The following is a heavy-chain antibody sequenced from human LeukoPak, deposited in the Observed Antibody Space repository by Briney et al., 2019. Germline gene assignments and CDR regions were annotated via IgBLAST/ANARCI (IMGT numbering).Heavy chain of an antibody. V-gene: IGHV4-34*01. CDR2: INHSGST. D-gene: IGHD3-22*01. J-gene: IGHJ3*02. CDR3: ARDVYYYDSSHSRAFDI. CDR1: GESFSGYY. Sequence: PSETLSLTCAVYGESFSGYYWSWIRQPPGKGLEWIGEINHSGSTNYNPSLKSRVTISVDTSKNQFSLKLSSVTAADTAVYYCARDVYYYDSSHSRAFDIWGQGTMVTVSS.